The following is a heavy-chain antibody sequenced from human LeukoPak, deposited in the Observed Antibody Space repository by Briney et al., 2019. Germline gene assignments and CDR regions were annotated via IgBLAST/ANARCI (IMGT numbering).Heavy chain of an antibody. V-gene: IGHV4-39*07. CDR2: IYYSGST. Sequence: SETLSLTCTVSGGSISSYYWGWIRQPPGKGLEWIGSIYYSGSTYYNPSLKSRVTISVDTSKNQFSLKLSSVTAADTAVYYCARVYGGNSGFDYWGQGTLVTVSS. J-gene: IGHJ4*02. CDR3: ARVYGGNSGFDY. D-gene: IGHD4-23*01. CDR1: GGSISSYY.